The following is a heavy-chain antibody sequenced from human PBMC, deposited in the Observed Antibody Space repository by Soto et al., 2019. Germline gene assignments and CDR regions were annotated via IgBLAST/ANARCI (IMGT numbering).Heavy chain of an antibody. CDR3: ARVGGYYDSSGYEIIPSSFDY. Sequence: ASVKVSCKASGYTFTGYYMHWVRQAPGQGLEWMGWINPNSGGTNYAQKFQGWVTMTRDTSMSTAYMELSRLRSDDTAVYYCARVGGYYDSSGYEIIPSSFDYWGQGTLVTVSS. J-gene: IGHJ4*02. D-gene: IGHD3-22*01. CDR1: GYTFTGYY. V-gene: IGHV1-2*04. CDR2: INPNSGGT.